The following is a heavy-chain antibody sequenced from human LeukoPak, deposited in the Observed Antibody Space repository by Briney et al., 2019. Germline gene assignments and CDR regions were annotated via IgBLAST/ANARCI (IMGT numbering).Heavy chain of an antibody. CDR3: ARDSGYDSSGFYYGGFDP. J-gene: IGHJ5*02. V-gene: IGHV4-31*03. CDR1: GGSFSSGAYY. CDR2: IHYSGSP. D-gene: IGHD3-22*01. Sequence: SQTLSLTCSVSGGSFSSGAYYWSCIRQLPGKGLEWIGYIHYSGSPYYNPSLKSRVSISVDTSKNQFSLKLTSVTAADTAVYYCARDSGYDSSGFYYGGFDPWGQGTLVTVSS.